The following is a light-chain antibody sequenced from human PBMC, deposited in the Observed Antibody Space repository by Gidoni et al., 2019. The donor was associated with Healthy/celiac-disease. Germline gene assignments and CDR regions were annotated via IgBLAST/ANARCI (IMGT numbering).Light chain of an antibody. CDR1: SSDVGGYNY. CDR3: SSYTSSSTLV. J-gene: IGLJ2*01. CDR2: EVS. Sequence: QSALTQPASVSRSPGQSTTISCTGTSSDVGGYNYVSWYQQHPGKAPKLMIYEVSNRPSGVSNRFSGSKSGNTASLTISGLQAEDEADYYCSSYTSSSTLVFGGGTKLTVL. V-gene: IGLV2-14*01.